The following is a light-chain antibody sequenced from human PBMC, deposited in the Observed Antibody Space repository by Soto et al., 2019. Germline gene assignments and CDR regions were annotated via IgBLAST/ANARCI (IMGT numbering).Light chain of an antibody. CDR2: DDN. V-gene: IGLV1-40*01. J-gene: IGLJ3*02. CDR1: SSNIGADYD. CDR3: QSYDSSLRGSV. Sequence: QSVLTQPPPVSGAPGQRVTISCTGSSSNIGADYDVHWYQQLPGTAPKLLIYDDNYRPSGVPDRFSGSKSGTSASLAITGLQAEDEADYYCQSYDSSLRGSVFGGGTKLTVL.